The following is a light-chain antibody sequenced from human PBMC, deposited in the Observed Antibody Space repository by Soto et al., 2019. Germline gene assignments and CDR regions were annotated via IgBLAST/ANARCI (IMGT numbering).Light chain of an antibody. CDR1: SGHSSYA. CDR2: INSDGSH. CDR3: QTWGTGIRV. V-gene: IGLV4-69*01. J-gene: IGLJ1*01. Sequence: QSVLTQSPSASASLGASVKFICTLSSGHSSYAIAWHQQQPEKGPRYLMKINSDGSHSKGDGIPDRFSGSSSGAERYLTISSLQSEDEADYYCQTWGTGIRVFGTGTKPTVL.